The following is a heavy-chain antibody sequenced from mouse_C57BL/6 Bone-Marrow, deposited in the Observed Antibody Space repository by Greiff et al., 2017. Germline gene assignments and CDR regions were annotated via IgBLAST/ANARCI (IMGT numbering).Heavy chain of an antibody. CDR3: TSYDYDVGGWFAY. CDR2: IYPGNSDT. J-gene: IGHJ3*01. Sequence: DVKLQESGTVLARPGASVKMSCKTSGYTFTSYWMHWVKQRPGQGLEWIGAIYPGNSDTSYNQKFKGKAKLTAVTSASTAYMELSSLTTEDSAVYYCTSYDYDVGGWFAYWGQGTLVTVSA. CDR1: GYTFTSYW. D-gene: IGHD2-4*01. V-gene: IGHV1-5*01.